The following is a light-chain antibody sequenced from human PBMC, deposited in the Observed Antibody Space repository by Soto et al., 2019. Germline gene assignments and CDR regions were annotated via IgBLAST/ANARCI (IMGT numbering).Light chain of an antibody. CDR3: GSWDSSLSAYV. Sequence: QSVLTQPPSVSAAPGQKVTISCSGSSSNIGGNSVSWYQQLPGTAPKLLIYDDNKRPSGIPDRFSGSKSGTSATLGITGFQTGDEADYYCGSWDSSLSAYVFGTGPNAPVL. V-gene: IGLV1-51*01. CDR2: DDN. CDR1: SSNIGGNS. J-gene: IGLJ1*01.